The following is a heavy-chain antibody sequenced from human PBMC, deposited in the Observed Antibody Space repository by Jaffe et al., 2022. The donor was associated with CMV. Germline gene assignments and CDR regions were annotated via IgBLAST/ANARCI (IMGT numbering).Heavy chain of an antibody. V-gene: IGHV4-34*02. CDR1: GGSFSGYF. CDR2: VSHSGNT. D-gene: IGHD3-16*02. Sequence: QVQLQQWGAGLRKPSETLSLTCAVSGGSFSGYFWSWIRQPPGQGLEWIGEVSHSGNTNYNPSLKSRVTMSVDTSKNQFSLSLSSVTAADTAIYYCARGTREYDHIWGSQRYRLGWFDPWGQGTLVTVSS. CDR3: ARGTREYDHIWGSQRYRLGWFDP. J-gene: IGHJ5*02.